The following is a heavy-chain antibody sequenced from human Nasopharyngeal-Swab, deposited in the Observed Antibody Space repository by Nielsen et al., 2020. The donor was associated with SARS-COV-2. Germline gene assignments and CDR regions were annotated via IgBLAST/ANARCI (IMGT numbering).Heavy chain of an antibody. CDR3: ARDKPAAIRRYYYYMDV. D-gene: IGHD2-2*02. CDR2: ISSSSSTI. Sequence: GESLKISCAASGFTFSSYSMNWARQAPGKGLEWVSYISSSSSTIYYADSVKGRFTISRDNAKNSLYLQMNSLRAEDTAVYYCARDKPAAIRRYYYYMDVWGKGTTVTVSS. J-gene: IGHJ6*03. V-gene: IGHV3-48*01. CDR1: GFTFSSYS.